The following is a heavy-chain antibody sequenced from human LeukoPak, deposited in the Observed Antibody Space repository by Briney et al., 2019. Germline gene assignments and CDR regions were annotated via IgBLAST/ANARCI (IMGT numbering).Heavy chain of an antibody. J-gene: IGHJ1*01. CDR1: GFTFRSYG. CDR3: ATYYYDSGSFHFHH. Sequence: PGGSLRLSCAASGFTFRSYGMHWVRQAPGKGLEYVSAISSNGGRTYYANSVKGRFTISRDNSRNTLYLQMGSLRAEDMAVYYCATYYYDSGSFHFHHWGQGTLVTVSS. D-gene: IGHD3-22*01. V-gene: IGHV3-64*01. CDR2: ISSNGGRT.